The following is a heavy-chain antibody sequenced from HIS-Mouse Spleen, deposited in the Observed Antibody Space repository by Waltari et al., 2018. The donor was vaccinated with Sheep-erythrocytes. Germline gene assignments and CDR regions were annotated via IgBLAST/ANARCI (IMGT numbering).Heavy chain of an antibody. D-gene: IGHD3-9*01. V-gene: IGHV4-34*01. CDR3: ARGGRRTGFDY. CDR1: GGSFSGYY. Sequence: QVQLQQWGAGLLKPSETLSLTCAVYGGSFSGYYWSWIRQPPGKGLEWIGEINTSGVTNYNPSLKVRVTIAVDTSKNQFSLKLSSVTAADTAVYYCARGGRRTGFDYWGQGTLVTVSS. CDR2: INTSGVT. J-gene: IGHJ4*02.